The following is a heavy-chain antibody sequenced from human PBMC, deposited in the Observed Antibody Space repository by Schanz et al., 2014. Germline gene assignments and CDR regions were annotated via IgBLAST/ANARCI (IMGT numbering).Heavy chain of an antibody. J-gene: IGHJ6*02. D-gene: IGHD3-3*01. Sequence: EVQLLESGGGLVQPGGSLRLSCTVSGFTVNNYAMNWVRQAPGRGLEWVSGMSGSGSTADYADSVKGRFTISRDNSRKTLYLQMNSLRADDTAVYYCARFLARYQYYGVDVWGQGTTVIVSS. V-gene: IGHV3-23*01. CDR3: ARFLARYQYYGVDV. CDR1: GFTVNNYA. CDR2: MSGSGSTA.